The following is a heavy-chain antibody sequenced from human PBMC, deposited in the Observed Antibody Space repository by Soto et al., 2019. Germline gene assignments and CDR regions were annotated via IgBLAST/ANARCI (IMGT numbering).Heavy chain of an antibody. CDR2: IKRDGSTT. J-gene: IGHJ6*03. Sequence: GGSLRLSCAASGFTFSDYWMHWVRQAPGKGLEWVSRIKRDGSTTNYADSVEGRFTISRDNSKNTLYLQMNSLRAEDTAVYYCAKSGGTTPFYYYMDVWGKGTTVTVSS. CDR1: GFTFSDYW. CDR3: AKSGGTTPFYYYMDV. V-gene: IGHV3-74*01. D-gene: IGHD2-15*01.